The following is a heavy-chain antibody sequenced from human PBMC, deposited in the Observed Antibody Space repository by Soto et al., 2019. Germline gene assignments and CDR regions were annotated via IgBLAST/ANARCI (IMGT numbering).Heavy chain of an antibody. CDR1: GFTFSSYA. D-gene: IGHD5-18*01. Sequence: QVQLVESGGGVVQPGRSLRLSCAASGFTFSSYAMHWVRQAPGKGLEWVAVISYDGSNKYYADSVKGRFTISRDNSKNRLYLKISSLRAGETAVYYCAGDPLWGIAMVLRDFDIWGRGPLVTVSS. CDR3: AGDPLWGIAMVLRDFDI. CDR2: ISYDGSNK. J-gene: IGHJ2*01. V-gene: IGHV3-30-3*01.